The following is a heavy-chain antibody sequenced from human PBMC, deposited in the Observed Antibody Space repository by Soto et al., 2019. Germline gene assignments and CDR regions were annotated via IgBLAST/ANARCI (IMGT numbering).Heavy chain of an antibody. J-gene: IGHJ4*02. CDR1: GFNFITYS. Sequence: PWGSLGLSCATSGFNFITYSLSWVRPAPGTGLEWVASISSSAVYIDYADSVKGRFTISRDNANNSLYLQMNSLRAEDTAAYYCVRDGLDYYDTERLYFDNWGQGTLVNVSS. D-gene: IGHD3-22*01. CDR3: VRDGLDYYDTERLYFDN. V-gene: IGHV3-21*01. CDR2: ISSSAVYI.